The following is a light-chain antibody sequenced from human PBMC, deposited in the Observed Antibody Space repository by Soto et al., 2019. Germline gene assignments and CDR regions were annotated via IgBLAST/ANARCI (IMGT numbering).Light chain of an antibody. Sequence: DIQMTQSPSSLSASVGDRVTITCRASQSISSYLNWYQQKPGKAPKFLIYVASTLQSGVPYRFSGSGSGTDFTLTITSLQPEDFATYYYQPRYRSPYTLGQGTKLEIK. CDR3: QPRYRSPYT. CDR2: VAS. V-gene: IGKV1-39*01. CDR1: QSISSY. J-gene: IGKJ2*01.